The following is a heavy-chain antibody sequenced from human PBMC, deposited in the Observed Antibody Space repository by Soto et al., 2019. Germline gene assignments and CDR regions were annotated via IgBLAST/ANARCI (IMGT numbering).Heavy chain of an antibody. CDR2: IYWDDDE. Sequence: QITLKESGPTLVKPTQTLTLTCSFSGFSLTTDGVGVGWVRQPPGEALEWLALIYWDDDERYSPSLKTRLTIXXXXXXXXXXXXXXXXXXXXXXTYYCAHSRNLITEDAQVGDFDYWGQGTLVTVSS. CDR3: AHSRNLITEDAQVGDFDY. CDR1: GFSLTTDGVG. J-gene: IGHJ4*02. V-gene: IGHV2-5*02. D-gene: IGHD3-10*01.